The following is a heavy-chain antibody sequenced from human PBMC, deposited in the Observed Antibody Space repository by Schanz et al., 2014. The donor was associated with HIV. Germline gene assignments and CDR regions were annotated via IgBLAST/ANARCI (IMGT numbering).Heavy chain of an antibody. D-gene: IGHD2-21*02. V-gene: IGHV3-72*01. CDR3: ADVTATSADT. CDR2: MRNKDNNYTT. J-gene: IGHJ4*02. CDR1: GFTFSSYG. Sequence: VQLVESGGGVVQPGRSLRLSCAASGFTFSSYGMDWVRQAPGKGPEWIARMRNKDNNYTTEYAASVKGRFTISRDDSKNSLFLQMNSLRSDDTAVYSCADVTATSADTWGQGTLVTVSS.